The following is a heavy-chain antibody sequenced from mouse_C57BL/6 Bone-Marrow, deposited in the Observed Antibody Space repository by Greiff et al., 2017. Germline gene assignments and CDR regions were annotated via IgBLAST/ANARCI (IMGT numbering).Heavy chain of an antibody. J-gene: IGHJ4*01. CDR3: TITTVVATDAMGY. V-gene: IGHV5-17*01. CDR2: ISSGSSTI. CDR1: GFTFSAYG. D-gene: IGHD1-1*01. Sequence: EVQRVESGGGLVKPGGSLKLSCAASGFTFSAYGMHWVRQAPEKGLEWVAYISSGSSTIYYADTVKGRFTISRDNAKNTLFLQMTSLRSEDTAMYYCTITTVVATDAMGYWGQGTSVTVSS.